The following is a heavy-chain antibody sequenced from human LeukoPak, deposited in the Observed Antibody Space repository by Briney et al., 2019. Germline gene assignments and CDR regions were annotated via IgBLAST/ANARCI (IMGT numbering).Heavy chain of an antibody. CDR1: GFTFSSYG. J-gene: IGHJ4*02. Sequence: GGALRLSCAASGFTFSSYGMHWVGQAPGKGLEGVAVISYDGSNKYYADSVKGRFTISRDNSKNTLYLQMNSLRAEDTAVYYCARARKGYCTNGVCPNYFDYWGQGTLVTVSS. D-gene: IGHD2-8*01. CDR2: ISYDGSNK. CDR3: ARARKGYCTNGVCPNYFDY. V-gene: IGHV3-30*03.